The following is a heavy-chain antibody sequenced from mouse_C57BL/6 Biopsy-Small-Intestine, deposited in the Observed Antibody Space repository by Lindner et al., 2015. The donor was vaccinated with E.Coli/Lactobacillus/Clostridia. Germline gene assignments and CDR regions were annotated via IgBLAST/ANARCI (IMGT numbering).Heavy chain of an antibody. CDR3: VRQDDGYYYYFDY. CDR2: IRSKSNNYAT. J-gene: IGHJ2*01. CDR1: GFSFNTYA. D-gene: IGHD2-3*01. V-gene: IGHV10-1*01. Sequence: VQLQESGGGLVQPKGSLKLSCAASGFSFNTYAMNWVRQAPGKGLEWVARIRSKSNNYATYYADSVKDRFTISRDDSESMLYLQMNYLKTEDTAMYYCVRQDDGYYYYFDYWGQGTTLTVSS.